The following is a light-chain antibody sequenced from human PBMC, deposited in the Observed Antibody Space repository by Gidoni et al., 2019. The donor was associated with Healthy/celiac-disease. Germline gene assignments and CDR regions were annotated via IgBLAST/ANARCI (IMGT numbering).Light chain of an antibody. CDR1: QSVSSSY. V-gene: IGKV3-20*01. J-gene: IGKJ1*01. Sequence: DIVLTQSPGTLSLSPGERATLSCRASQSVSSSYLAWYQQKPGQAPRLLIYGASSRATGLPDRFSGSGSGTDFTLTISRLEPEDFAVYYCQQYGSSPVTFGQGTKVEIK. CDR3: QQYGSSPVT. CDR2: GAS.